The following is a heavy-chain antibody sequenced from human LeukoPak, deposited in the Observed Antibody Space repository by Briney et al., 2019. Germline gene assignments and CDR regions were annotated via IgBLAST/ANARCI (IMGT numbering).Heavy chain of an antibody. Sequence: SEALSLTCTVSGGSISSYYWSWIRQPAGKGLEWIGRIYTSGSTNYNPSLKSRVTMSVDTSKNQFSLKLSSVTAADTAVYYCASTMTTVAEFGYWGQGTLVTVSS. V-gene: IGHV4-4*07. CDR2: IYTSGST. J-gene: IGHJ4*02. CDR3: ASTMTTVAEFGY. D-gene: IGHD4-23*01. CDR1: GGSISSYY.